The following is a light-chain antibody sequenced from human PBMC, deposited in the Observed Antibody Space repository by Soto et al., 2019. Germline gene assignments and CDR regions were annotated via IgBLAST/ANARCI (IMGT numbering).Light chain of an antibody. CDR3: QVWASTAEFFV. J-gene: IGLJ1*01. Sequence: SYEPTPPPSVSVAQGQTAKITCGGDKIGSKIVHWYKQRPGQAPVAVVFDATGRPSGIPDRISASRSGDTATLTISRVDAGDEADYYCQVWASTAEFFVFGSGTKVTVL. V-gene: IGLV3-21*02. CDR1: KIGSKI. CDR2: DAT.